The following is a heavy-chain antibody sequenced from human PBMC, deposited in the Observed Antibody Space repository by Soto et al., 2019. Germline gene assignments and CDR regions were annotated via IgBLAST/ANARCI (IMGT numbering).Heavy chain of an antibody. CDR2: ISSSGSTI. J-gene: IGHJ4*02. Sequence: QVQLVESWGGLVKPGGSLRLSCAASGFTFSDYYMSWIRQAPGKGLEGVSYISSSGSTIYYADSVKGRFTISRDNAKNSLYLQMNSLRAEDTAVYYCARTRLRYFDWLPYYFDYWGQGTLVTVSS. CDR3: ARTRLRYFDWLPYYFDY. CDR1: GFTFSDYY. V-gene: IGHV3-11*01. D-gene: IGHD3-9*01.